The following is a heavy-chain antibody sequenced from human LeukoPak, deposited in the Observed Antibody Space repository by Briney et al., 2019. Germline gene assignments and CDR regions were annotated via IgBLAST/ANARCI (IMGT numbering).Heavy chain of an antibody. CDR2: ICAYNGNT. V-gene: IGHV1-18*01. CDR3: ARDGGRTIGFRPYYFDY. D-gene: IGHD3-9*01. CDR1: GYTSTSSG. J-gene: IGHJ4*02. Sequence: GASVKVSSKASGYTSTSSGIRGVRQAPGQRLGWRGWICAYNGNTNYAQKIQCRVTMTTDTSTSTAYMELRSLRSDDTAVYYCARDGGRTIGFRPYYFDYWGQGTLVTVSS.